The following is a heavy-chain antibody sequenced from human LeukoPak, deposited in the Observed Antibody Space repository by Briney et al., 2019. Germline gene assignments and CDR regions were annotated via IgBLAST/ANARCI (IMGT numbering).Heavy chain of an antibody. V-gene: IGHV4-39*01. Sequence: PSETLSLTCTVSGGSISSSSYYWGWIRQPPGKGLEWIGSIYYSGSTYYNPSLKSRVTISVDTSKNQFSLKLSSVTAADTAVYYCARASGYYTGYFDYWGQGTLVTVSS. CDR3: ARASGYYTGYFDY. CDR1: GGSISSSSYY. J-gene: IGHJ4*02. D-gene: IGHD3-3*01. CDR2: IYYSGST.